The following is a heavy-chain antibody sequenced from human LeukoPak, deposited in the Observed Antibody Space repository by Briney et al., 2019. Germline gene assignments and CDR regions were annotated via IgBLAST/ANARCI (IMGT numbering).Heavy chain of an antibody. Sequence: GGSLRLSCAASGFTFSSYWMHWVRQAPGKGLVWVSRINSDGSYTNYADSVKGRFTISRDNAKNSLYLQMNSLRAEDTAVYYCARDLNVGRDYDFWSGYYTSGYFDYWGQGTLVTVSS. CDR1: GFTFSSYW. D-gene: IGHD3-3*01. CDR3: ARDLNVGRDYDFWSGYYTSGYFDY. CDR2: INSDGSYT. J-gene: IGHJ4*02. V-gene: IGHV3-74*01.